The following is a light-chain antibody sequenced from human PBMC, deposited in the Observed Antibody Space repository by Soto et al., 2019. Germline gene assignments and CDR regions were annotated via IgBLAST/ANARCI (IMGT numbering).Light chain of an antibody. Sequence: SYELTQPPSVSVSPGQTASITCSGDKLGDKYAFWYQQKPGQSPVLVIYQDNKRPSGIPERFSGSNSGNTATLTISGTQAMDEADYYCQASDSSHVVFGGGTKLPVL. CDR3: QASDSSHVV. CDR1: KLGDKY. CDR2: QDN. J-gene: IGLJ2*01. V-gene: IGLV3-1*01.